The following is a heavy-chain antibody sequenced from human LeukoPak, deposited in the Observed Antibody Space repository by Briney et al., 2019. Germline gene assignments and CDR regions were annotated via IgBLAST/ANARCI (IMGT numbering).Heavy chain of an antibody. CDR3: AREPLGCGGDCHFDY. Sequence: SVKVSCKTSGGTFSSYAFSWMRQAPGQGLEWVGKIIPIYNPVDYTQRFQGRVTITADESTNTVYLELSSPRYDDTAVYYCAREPLGCGGDCHFDYWGQGTLVTVSS. CDR2: IIPIYNPV. CDR1: GGTFSSYA. V-gene: IGHV1-69*13. D-gene: IGHD2-21*02. J-gene: IGHJ4*02.